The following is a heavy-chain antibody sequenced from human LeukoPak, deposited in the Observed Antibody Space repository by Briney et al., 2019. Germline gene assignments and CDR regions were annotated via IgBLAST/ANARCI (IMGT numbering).Heavy chain of an antibody. CDR1: GFTFSSYR. J-gene: IGHJ6*02. Sequence: QTGGSLRLSCAASGFTFSSYRMHWVRQAPGEGLVWVSRINSDGSSTNYADSVKGRFTISRDNAKNTLYVQMNSLRVDDTAVYFCARARPGLGRYDGPREYYGMDVWGQGTTVTVSS. D-gene: IGHD3-3*01. CDR3: ARARPGLGRYDGPREYYGMDV. CDR2: INSDGSST. V-gene: IGHV3-74*01.